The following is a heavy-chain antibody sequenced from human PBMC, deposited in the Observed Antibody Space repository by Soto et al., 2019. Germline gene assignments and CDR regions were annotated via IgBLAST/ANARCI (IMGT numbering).Heavy chain of an antibody. J-gene: IGHJ6*02. CDR1: GFTFTSYG. CDR3: AIAQDPGRGEFPEPYYYYDMEV. V-gene: IGHV3-33*01. D-gene: IGHD3-16*01. CDR2: IWYDGSNK. Sequence: QVQLVESGGGVVQPGRSLRLSCAASGFTFTSYGMHWVRQAPGKGLEWVAVIWYDGSNKYYADSVKGRFTISRDNSKNSLYIQMTSLRAEDTAVYYCAIAQDPGRGEFPEPYYYYDMEVWGQGATVTVSS.